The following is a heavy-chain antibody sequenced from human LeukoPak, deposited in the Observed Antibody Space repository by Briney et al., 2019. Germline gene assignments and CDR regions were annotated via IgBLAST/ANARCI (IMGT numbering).Heavy chain of an antibody. J-gene: IGHJ3*02. D-gene: IGHD3-9*01. CDR3: ARDHQYYDILTGYSPGAFDI. Sequence: GGSLRPSCAASGFTFSSYEMNWVRQAPGKGLEWVSYISSSGSTIYYADSVKGRFTISRDNAKNSLYLQMNSLRAEDTAVYYCARDHQYYDILTGYSPGAFDIWGQGTMVTVSS. CDR2: ISSSGSTI. CDR1: GFTFSSYE. V-gene: IGHV3-48*03.